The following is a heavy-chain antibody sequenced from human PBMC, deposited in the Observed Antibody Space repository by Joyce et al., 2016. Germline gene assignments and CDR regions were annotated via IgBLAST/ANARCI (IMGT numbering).Heavy chain of an antibody. CDR2: ISYDGIYK. CDR3: AKILTATYSSGWFLDY. D-gene: IGHD6-25*01. J-gene: IGHJ4*02. Sequence: QVQLVESGGGVVQPGRSLRLSCAASGLTLSNYGVHGVRQAPGKGLEWVAVISYDGIYKYYADSGKGRFTISRENSKNMVFLEMNSLRTEDTAVYYCAKILTATYSSGWFLDYWGQGTLVTVSS. CDR1: GLTLSNYG. V-gene: IGHV3-30*18.